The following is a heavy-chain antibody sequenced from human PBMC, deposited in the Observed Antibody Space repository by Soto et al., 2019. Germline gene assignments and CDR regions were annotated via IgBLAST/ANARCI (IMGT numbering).Heavy chain of an antibody. J-gene: IGHJ5*02. D-gene: IGHD3-22*01. Sequence: QVQLQQWGTGLLKPSETLSLTCAVYGGSFSGFYWSWIRQPPGKGLEWIGEIDHSGGTNYNPSLKSRVTISVDTSKNQFSLQLSSVTAADTAVYYCARGLIAIIIVPTATRFDPWGQGTLVTVSS. V-gene: IGHV4-34*01. CDR1: GGSFSGFY. CDR3: ARGLIAIIIVPTATRFDP. CDR2: IDHSGGT.